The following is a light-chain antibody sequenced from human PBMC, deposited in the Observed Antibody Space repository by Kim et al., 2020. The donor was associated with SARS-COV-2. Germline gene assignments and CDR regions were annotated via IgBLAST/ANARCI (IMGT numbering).Light chain of an antibody. CDR1: QSVLYSSNNKNY. Sequence: DIGVTQSPDSLSVSLGERATINCKSSQSVLYSSNNKNYLAWYQQKSGQPPKLLIYWASTRESGVPDRFSGSGSGTDFTLTISSLQAEDVSVYYCQQYYSTPITFGQGTRLEIK. CDR2: WAS. J-gene: IGKJ5*01. CDR3: QQYYSTPIT. V-gene: IGKV4-1*01.